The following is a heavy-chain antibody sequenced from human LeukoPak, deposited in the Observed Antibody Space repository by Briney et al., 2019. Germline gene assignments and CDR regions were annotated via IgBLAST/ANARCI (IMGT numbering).Heavy chain of an antibody. J-gene: IGHJ5*02. D-gene: IGHD2-2*01. CDR2: INPNSGGT. Sequence: ASVKVSCKASGYTFTGYYMHWVRQAPGQGLEWMGWINPNSGGTNYAQQFQGRVTMTRDTSISTAYMELSRLRSDDTAVYYCARDLSVVVPAATSLGIRWGFDPWGQGTLVTVSS. V-gene: IGHV1-2*02. CDR3: ARDLSVVVPAATSLGIRWGFDP. CDR1: GYTFTGYY.